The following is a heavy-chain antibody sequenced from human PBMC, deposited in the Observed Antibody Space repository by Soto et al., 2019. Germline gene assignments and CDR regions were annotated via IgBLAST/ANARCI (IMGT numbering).Heavy chain of an antibody. J-gene: IGHJ4*02. CDR2: IYWDDDR. V-gene: IGHV2-5*02. Sequence: QITLKESGPPLVKPTQTLTLTCTLSGFSLSTTPVGVGWIRQPPGKALDWLALIYWDDDRRYKPSLKNRLTITKETSGGQVVLIITNMDTVDTATYYCAQITPFAFKGYYFDYWVPGILVTVSS. D-gene: IGHD3-16*01. CDR3: AQITPFAFKGYYFDY. CDR1: GFSLSTTPVG.